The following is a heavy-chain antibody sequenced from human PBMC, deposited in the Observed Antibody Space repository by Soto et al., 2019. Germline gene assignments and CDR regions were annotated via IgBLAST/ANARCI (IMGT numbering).Heavy chain of an antibody. J-gene: IGHJ4*02. CDR3: AKDGWIMVVVAANHFDC. D-gene: IGHD2-15*01. CDR1: GFTFSSYA. Sequence: EVQLLESGGGLVQPGGSLRLSCAASGFTFSSYAMSWVRQAPGKGLEWVSAISGSGGSTYYADSVKGRITISRDNSKNALYLQMNSLRAEDTAVYYCAKDGWIMVVVAANHFDCWGQGTLVTVSS. V-gene: IGHV3-23*01. CDR2: ISGSGGST.